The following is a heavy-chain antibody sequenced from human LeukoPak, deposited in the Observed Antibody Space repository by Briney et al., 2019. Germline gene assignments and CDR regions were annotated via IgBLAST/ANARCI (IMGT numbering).Heavy chain of an antibody. Sequence: GASVKVSCKASGYTFTSYDINWVRQATGQGLEWMGWMYPNSGNTGYAQKFQGRVTMTRNTSISTAYMELSSLRSEDTAVYYCARRRAVAGTAARYYYYMDVWGKGTTVTVSS. CDR1: GYTFTSYD. J-gene: IGHJ6*03. CDR2: MYPNSGNT. CDR3: ARRRAVAGTAARYYYYMDV. D-gene: IGHD6-19*01. V-gene: IGHV1-8*01.